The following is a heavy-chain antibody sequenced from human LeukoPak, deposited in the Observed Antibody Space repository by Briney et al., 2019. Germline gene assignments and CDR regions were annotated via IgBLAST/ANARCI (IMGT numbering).Heavy chain of an antibody. J-gene: IGHJ4*02. D-gene: IGHD1-26*01. CDR3: AREFSGSNYGFPFDY. CDR1: GFTFSSYD. Sequence: GESLTLSCAASGFTFSSYDMHWVRQAPGKGLEWVAFIRYDGSNKYYAASAKGRFTISRDNAKNSLYLQMNSLRAEDTAVYYCAREFSGSNYGFPFDYWGQGTLVTVSS. CDR2: IRYDGSNK. V-gene: IGHV3-30*02.